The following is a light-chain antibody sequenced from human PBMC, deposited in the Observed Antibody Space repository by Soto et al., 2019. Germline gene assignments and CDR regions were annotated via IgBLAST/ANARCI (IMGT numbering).Light chain of an antibody. J-gene: IGLJ1*01. Sequence: QSVLTQPPSASGSPGQSVTISCTGTSSDVGGYNYVSWYQQHPGKAPKLMIYEVSKRPSGVPDRFSGSKSGNTASLTVSGLPAEDEADYYCSSYAGSLYVFGTGTKLTVL. CDR3: SSYAGSLYV. CDR2: EVS. V-gene: IGLV2-8*01. CDR1: SSDVGGYNY.